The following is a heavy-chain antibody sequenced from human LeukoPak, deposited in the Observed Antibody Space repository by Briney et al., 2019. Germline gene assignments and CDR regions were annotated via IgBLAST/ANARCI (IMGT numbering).Heavy chain of an antibody. J-gene: IGHJ6*03. CDR3: ARTQYGDYYYYMDV. V-gene: IGHV3-20*01. CDR1: GFTFDDYG. D-gene: IGHD2/OR15-2a*01. CDR2: INWNGGST. Sequence: PGGSLRLSCATSGFTFDDYGMSWVRQAPGKGLEWVSGINWNGGSTGYADSVKGRFTISRDNAKNSLYLQMNSLRADDTALYHCARTQYGDYYYYMDVWGKGTTVTVSS.